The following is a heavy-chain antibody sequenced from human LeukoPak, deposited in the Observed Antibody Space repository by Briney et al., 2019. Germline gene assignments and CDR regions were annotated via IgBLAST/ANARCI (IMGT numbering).Heavy chain of an antibody. CDR3: AKESSFMRLDAWFGELTF. V-gene: IGHV3-23*01. Sequence: GGSLRLSCAASGFTFNSTAMSWVRLTPGKGLERVSTISGSGDSTYYADSVKGRFTISRDNSKNTLFLQMNSLRAEDTAVYYCAKESSFMRLDAWFGELTFWGQGTLVTVSS. D-gene: IGHD3-10*01. J-gene: IGHJ4*02. CDR2: ISGSGDST. CDR1: GFTFNSTA.